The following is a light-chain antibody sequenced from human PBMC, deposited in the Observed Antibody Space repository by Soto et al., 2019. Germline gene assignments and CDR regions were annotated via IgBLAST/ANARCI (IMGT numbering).Light chain of an antibody. CDR3: QQDDNLQYT. Sequence: PGERVTLSCRASQSVSSSYLTWYQQKPGQAPRLLIYGASTRATSIPAMFSGSGSGSDFTVTISSLQPEDVAVYYCQQDDNLQYTFGQGTKVEIK. CDR2: GAS. V-gene: IGKV3D-7*01. J-gene: IGKJ2*01. CDR1: QSVSSSY.